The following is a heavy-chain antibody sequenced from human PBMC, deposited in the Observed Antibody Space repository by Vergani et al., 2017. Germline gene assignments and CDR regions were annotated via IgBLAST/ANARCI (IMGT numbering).Heavy chain of an antibody. CDR1: GFTFSNFG. D-gene: IGHD2-15*01. CDR3: ALAATPIDY. V-gene: IGHV3-30*02. Sequence: QVQLVESAGGVVQPGGSLRLYCAASGFTFSNFGMHWIRQAPGKGLEWLAYIGKDGINTRYRDAVKGRFTVSRDDSKNTLYLQMNSLRAEDTAVYYCALAATPIDYWGQGTLVTVSS. CDR2: IGKDGINT. J-gene: IGHJ4*02.